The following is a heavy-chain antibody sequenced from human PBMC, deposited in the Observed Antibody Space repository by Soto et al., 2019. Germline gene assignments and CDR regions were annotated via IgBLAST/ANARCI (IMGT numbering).Heavy chain of an antibody. V-gene: IGHV1-69*01. CDR1: GGTFSSYA. J-gene: IGHJ6*02. D-gene: IGHD6-6*01. CDR3: ARPITNSSSKFGYYYGMDV. CDR2: IIPIFGTA. Sequence: QVQLVQSGAEVKKPGSSVKVSCKASGGTFSSYAISWVRQAPGQGLEWMGGIIPIFGTANYAQKFQGRVTITADESTSTAYMELSSLRSEETAVYYCARPITNSSSKFGYYYGMDVWGQGTTVTVSS.